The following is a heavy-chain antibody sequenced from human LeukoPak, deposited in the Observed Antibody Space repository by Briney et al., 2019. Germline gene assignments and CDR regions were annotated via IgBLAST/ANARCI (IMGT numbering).Heavy chain of an antibody. J-gene: IGHJ4*02. V-gene: IGHV4-30-2*01. Sequence: SETLSLTCAVSGGSISSGGYSWSWIRQPPGKGLEWIGYVYHSGSTYYNPSLKSRVTISVDRSKNQFSLKLSSVTAADTAVYYCARRLITFGGVIVDYWGQGTLVTVSS. CDR2: VYHSGST. CDR1: GGSISSGGYS. CDR3: ARRLITFGGVIVDY. D-gene: IGHD3-16*02.